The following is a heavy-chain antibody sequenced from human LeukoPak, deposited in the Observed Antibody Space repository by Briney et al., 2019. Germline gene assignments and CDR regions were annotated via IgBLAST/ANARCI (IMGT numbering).Heavy chain of an antibody. CDR1: GFTFSSYW. J-gene: IGHJ4*02. D-gene: IGHD5-18*01. V-gene: IGHV3-48*04. CDR3: ARAIASYGDSAY. CDR2: ISSTSTAI. Sequence: GSLRLSCAASGFTFSSYWMSWVRQAPGKGLEWLSYISSTSTAIYYADSLKGRFTISRDNAKNSLYLQMNSLRAEDTAVYYCARAIASYGDSAYWGQGTLVTVSS.